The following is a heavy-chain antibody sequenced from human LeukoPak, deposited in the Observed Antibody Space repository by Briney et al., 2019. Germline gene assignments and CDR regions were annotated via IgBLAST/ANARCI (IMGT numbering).Heavy chain of an antibody. CDR1: GFTFSGYA. D-gene: IGHD2-15*01. CDR2: ISGSGSST. J-gene: IGHJ4*02. V-gene: IGHV3-23*01. Sequence: PGGSLRLSCAASGFTFSGYAMSWVRQAPGEGLEWLSTISGSGSSTCYADSVKGRFTISRDNSKNTLYLQKNSLRAEDTAIYYCAKRGPHCSGGSCHLEYWGQGTLVTVSS. CDR3: AKRGPHCSGGSCHLEY.